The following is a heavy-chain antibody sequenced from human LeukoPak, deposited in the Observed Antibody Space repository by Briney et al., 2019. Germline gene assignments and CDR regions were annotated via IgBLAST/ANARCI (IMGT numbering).Heavy chain of an antibody. D-gene: IGHD3-10*01. V-gene: IGHV1-2*06. J-gene: IGHJ5*02. CDR3: ARDAITMVRGVKGWFDP. CDR2: INPNSGGT. Sequence: GGSLRLSCKASGYTFTGYYMHWVRQAPGQGLEWMGRINPNSGGTNYAQKFQGRVTMTRDTSISTAYMELSRLRSDDTAVYYCARDAITMVRGVKGWFDPWGQGTLVTVSS. CDR1: GYTFTGYY.